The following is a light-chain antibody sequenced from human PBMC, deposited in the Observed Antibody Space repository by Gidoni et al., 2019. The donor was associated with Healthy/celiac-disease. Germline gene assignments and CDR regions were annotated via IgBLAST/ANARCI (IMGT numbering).Light chain of an antibody. CDR1: QSVSSSY. CDR2: GTS. V-gene: IGKV3-20*01. CDR3: QQYCSPRT. Sequence: IVLTQSPGTLSLSPGERATLSCRASQSVSSSYLAWYQQNPGQAPRLLIYGTSTMATGIPDRFCGSGSGTDFTLTIGRLEPEASAVYYCQQYCSPRTFGQGTKVEIK. J-gene: IGKJ1*01.